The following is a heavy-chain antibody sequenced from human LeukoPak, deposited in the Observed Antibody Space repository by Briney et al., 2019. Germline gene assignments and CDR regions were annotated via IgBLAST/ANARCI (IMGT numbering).Heavy chain of an antibody. CDR2: IRYDGSNK. CDR1: GFTFSSYG. D-gene: IGHD1-26*01. J-gene: IGHJ6*02. V-gene: IGHV3-30*02. Sequence: GGSLRLSCAASGFTFSSYGMHWVRQAPGKGLEWVAFIRYDGSNKYYADSVKGRFTISRDNSKNTLYLQMNSLRAEDTAVYYCARVELGPTRPGLDVWGQGTTVTVSS. CDR3: ARVELGPTRPGLDV.